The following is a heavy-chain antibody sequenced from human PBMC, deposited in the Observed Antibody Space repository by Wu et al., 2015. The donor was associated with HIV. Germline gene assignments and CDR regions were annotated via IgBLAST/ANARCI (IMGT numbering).Heavy chain of an antibody. CDR1: GNTFNA. CDR2: IIPLFGTR. V-gene: IGHV1-69*05. J-gene: IGHJ4*02. D-gene: IGHD6-19*01. Sequence: QVQLVQSGAEVKKPGSSVKISRKASGNTFNAINWVRQAPGQGLEWMGGIIPLFGTRDYAQVFQGRVTITTDESTSTAYMTLTSLTSEDTAVYYCATPRSPGFSSAWPTYFDYWGQGTLVTVSS. CDR3: ATPRSPGFSSAWPTYFDY.